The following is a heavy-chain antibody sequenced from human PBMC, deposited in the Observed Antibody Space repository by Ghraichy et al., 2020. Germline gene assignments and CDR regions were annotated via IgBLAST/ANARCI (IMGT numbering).Heavy chain of an antibody. CDR3: ARVPDQGGMDV. V-gene: IGHV3-30*04. J-gene: IGHJ6*02. D-gene: IGHD1-14*01. CDR2: ISYDGNKK. CDR1: GFTFSDYA. Sequence: LTCAASGFTFSDYAFHWVRQAPGKGLKWVAVISYDGNKKYYADSVKGRFTISRDTSKSTFYLQMNSLRPEDTAVYYCARVPDQGGMDVWGQGTTVTVSS.